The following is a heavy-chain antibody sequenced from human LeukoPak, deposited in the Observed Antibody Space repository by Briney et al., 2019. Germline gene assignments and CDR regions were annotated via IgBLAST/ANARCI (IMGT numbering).Heavy chain of an antibody. CDR2: IYYSGST. V-gene: IGHV4-59*01. CDR3: ARGVVDTAMAIDY. Sequence: PSETLSLTCTVSGGSISSYYWSWIRQPPGKGLEWIGYIYYSGSTNYNPSLKSRVTISVDTSKNQFSLKLSSVTAADTAVYYCARGVVDTAMAIDYWGQGTLVTVSS. CDR1: GGSISSYY. J-gene: IGHJ4*02. D-gene: IGHD5-18*01.